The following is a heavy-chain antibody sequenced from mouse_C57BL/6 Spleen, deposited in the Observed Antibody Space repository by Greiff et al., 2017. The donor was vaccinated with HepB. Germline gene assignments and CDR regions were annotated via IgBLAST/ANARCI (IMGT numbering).Heavy chain of an antibody. V-gene: IGHV7-1*01. CDR2: SRNKANDYTT. CDR3: ARDALDYGSTWYFDV. J-gene: IGHJ1*03. D-gene: IGHD1-1*01. Sequence: EVKLMESGGGLVQSGRSLRLSCATSGFTFSDFYMEWVRQAPGKGLEWIAASRNKANDYTTEYSASVKGRFIVSRDTSQSILYLQMNALRAEDTAIYYCARDALDYGSTWYFDVWGTGTTVTVSS. CDR1: GFTFSDFY.